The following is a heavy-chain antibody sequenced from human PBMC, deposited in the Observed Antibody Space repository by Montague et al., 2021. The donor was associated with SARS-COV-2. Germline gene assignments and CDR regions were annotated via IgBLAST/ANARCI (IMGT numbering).Heavy chain of an antibody. J-gene: IGHJ4*02. D-gene: IGHD3-22*01. CDR1: GFTFSSYE. CDR2: ISSNGSTI. CDR3: ARGALWVVVVITAPLNFDY. V-gene: IGHV3-48*03. Sequence: SLRLSCAASGFTFSSYEMNWVRQAPGKGLEWVSYISSNGSTIYYADSVKGRFTISRDNAKNSLYLQMNSLRAEDTAVYYCARGALWVVVVITAPLNFDYWGQGTLVTVSS.